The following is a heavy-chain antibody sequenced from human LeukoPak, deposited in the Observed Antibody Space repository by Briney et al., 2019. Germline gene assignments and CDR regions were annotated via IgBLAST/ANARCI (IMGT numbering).Heavy chain of an antibody. CDR3: ARHKADIPYYYHYMDV. J-gene: IGHJ6*03. V-gene: IGHV4-34*01. D-gene: IGHD2-15*01. CDR2: INHSGST. CDR1: GGSFSGYY. Sequence: PSETLSLTCAVYGGSFSGYYWSWIRQPPGKGLEWIGEINHSGSTNYNPSLKGRVTISVDTSKNQFSLKLSSVTAADTAVYYCARHKADIPYYYHYMDVWGKGTTVTISS.